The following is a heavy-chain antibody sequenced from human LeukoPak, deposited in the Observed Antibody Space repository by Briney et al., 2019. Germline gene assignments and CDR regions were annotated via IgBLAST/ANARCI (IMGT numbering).Heavy chain of an antibody. Sequence: GGSLRLSCAASGFTFSSYSMNWVRQAPGKGLEWVSSISSSSSYIYCADSVKGRFTISRDNAKNSLYLQMNSLRAEDTAVYYCARDTPTVSYFDYWGQGTLVTVSS. CDR3: ARDTPTVSYFDY. CDR2: ISSSSSYI. J-gene: IGHJ4*02. CDR1: GFTFSSYS. D-gene: IGHD4-4*01. V-gene: IGHV3-21*01.